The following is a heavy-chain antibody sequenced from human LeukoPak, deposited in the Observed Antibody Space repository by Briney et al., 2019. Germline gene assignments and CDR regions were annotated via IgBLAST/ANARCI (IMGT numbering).Heavy chain of an antibody. CDR1: GYTFTGHY. J-gene: IGHJ4*02. CDR3: ARDLATIDGIAWYYFEN. V-gene: IGHV1-2*02. D-gene: IGHD5-12*01. Sequence: ASVKVSCKASGYTFTGHYIHWVRQAPGQGFEWVGWINPNTGGTDYAQKFQDRIAISTYTSISTAYMELSRLRSDDTALYYCARDLATIDGIAWYYFENWGQRTPVTVS. CDR2: INPNTGGT.